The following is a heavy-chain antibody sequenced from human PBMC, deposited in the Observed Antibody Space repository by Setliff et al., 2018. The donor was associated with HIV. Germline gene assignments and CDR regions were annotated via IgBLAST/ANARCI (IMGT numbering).Heavy chain of an antibody. V-gene: IGHV3-49*04. CDR1: GFTFGDYA. D-gene: IGHD5-18*01. J-gene: IGHJ3*02. CDR3: TRDKGYAFDI. CDR2: IRSKAYGGTT. Sequence: PGGFLRLSCTASGFTFGDYAMSWVRQAPGKGLEWVGFIRSKAYGGTTEYAASVKDRFTVSRDDSKSIAYLQINSLKTEDTAVYYCTRDKGYAFDIWGQGTMVTVS.